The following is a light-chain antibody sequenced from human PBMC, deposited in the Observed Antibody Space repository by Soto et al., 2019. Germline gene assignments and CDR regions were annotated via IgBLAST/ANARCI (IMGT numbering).Light chain of an antibody. CDR1: QGINKY. CDR3: HNYNSDPRT. J-gene: IGKJ1*01. Sequence: DIQMTQSPSSLSASVGDRVTITCRASQGINKYLAWSQQKPGNVPRLLIYAASTLRPGVPSRFSGSGSGTDFTLTISTLQPEDVATYYCHNYNSDPRTFGQGTKVEL. V-gene: IGKV1-27*01. CDR2: AAS.